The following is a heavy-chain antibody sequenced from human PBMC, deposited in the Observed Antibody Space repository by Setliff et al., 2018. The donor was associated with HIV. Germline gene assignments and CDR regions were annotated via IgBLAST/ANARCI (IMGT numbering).Heavy chain of an antibody. Sequence: ASVKVSCKASGYSFSSHPIHWVRQAPGQRPEWMGWIKTDNGDTQYSQKFRDRVTITRDTSADTVYMELSSLRSEDTAVYYCASGYARGSMTHWGQGTLVTVSS. CDR1: GYSFSSHP. D-gene: IGHD6-13*01. CDR3: ASGYARGSMTH. J-gene: IGHJ4*02. CDR2: IKTDNGDT. V-gene: IGHV1-3*04.